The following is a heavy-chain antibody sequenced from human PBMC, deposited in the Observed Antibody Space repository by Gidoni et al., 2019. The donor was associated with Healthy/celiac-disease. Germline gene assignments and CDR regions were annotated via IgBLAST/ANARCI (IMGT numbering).Heavy chain of an antibody. D-gene: IGHD3-3*01. V-gene: IGHV2-5*01. J-gene: IGHJ4*02. Sequence: QITLKESGPTLVKPTQTLTLTCTFSGFSLSTSGVGVGWIRQPPGKALEWLALIYGNDDKRYSPSLKSRLTITKDTSKNQVVLTMTNMDPVDTATYYCAHSPYDFWSGYYFLYFDYWGQGTLVTVSS. CDR2: IYGNDDK. CDR1: GFSLSTSGVG. CDR3: AHSPYDFWSGYYFLYFDY.